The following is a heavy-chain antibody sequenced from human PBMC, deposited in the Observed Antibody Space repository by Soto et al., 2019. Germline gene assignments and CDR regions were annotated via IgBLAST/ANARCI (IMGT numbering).Heavy chain of an antibody. V-gene: IGHV2-5*02. D-gene: IGHD3-10*01. Sequence: VSGPTLVNPTQSLTLTCSFSGFSLTTTEVGVGWIRQPPGKAPEWLAIIYWDDDKRYRPSLSSRLTIAKDASKNQVVLTMTNMDPEDTATYYCAHNVMVVSLKVPGFFDYWGQGTLVTVSS. CDR2: IYWDDDK. J-gene: IGHJ4*02. CDR3: AHNVMVVSLKVPGFFDY. CDR1: GFSLTTTEVG.